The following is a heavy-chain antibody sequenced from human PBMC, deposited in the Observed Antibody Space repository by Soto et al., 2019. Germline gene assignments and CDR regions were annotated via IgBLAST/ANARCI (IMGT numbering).Heavy chain of an antibody. V-gene: IGHV3-33*01. J-gene: IGHJ6*02. CDR3: ARLPYPRYGMDV. CDR1: GFTFSSYG. Sequence: GGSLRLSCAASGFTFSSYGMHWVRQAPGKGLEWVAVIWYDGSNKYYADSVKGRFTISRDNSKNTLYLQMNSLRAEDTAVYYCARLPYPRYGMDVWGQGTTVTVSS. CDR2: IWYDGSNK. D-gene: IGHD2-2*02.